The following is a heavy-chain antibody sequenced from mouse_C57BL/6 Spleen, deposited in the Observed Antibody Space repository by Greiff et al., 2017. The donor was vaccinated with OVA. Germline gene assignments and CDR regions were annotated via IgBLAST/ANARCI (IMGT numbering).Heavy chain of an antibody. CDR1: GYTFTSYW. J-gene: IGHJ3*01. D-gene: IGHD2-3*01. V-gene: IGHV1-53*01. CDR2: INTSNGGT. Sequence: QVQLQQPGTELVKPGASVTLSCTASGYTFTSYWMHWVKQRPGQGLEWIGNINTSNGGTNYNEKFKSKATLTVDKPAITADMQLSSLTSEDSAVYYCAGWLLGFAYWGQGTLVTVSA. CDR3: AGWLLGFAY.